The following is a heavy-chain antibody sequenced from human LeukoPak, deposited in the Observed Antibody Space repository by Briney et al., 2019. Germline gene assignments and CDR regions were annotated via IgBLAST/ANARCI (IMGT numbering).Heavy chain of an antibody. J-gene: IGHJ4*02. CDR2: ISYDGSNK. V-gene: IGHV3-30*18. CDR1: GFTFSSYG. D-gene: IGHD5-24*01. Sequence: GGSLRLSCAASGFTFSSYGMHWVRQAPGKGLEWVAVISYDGSNKYYADSVKGRFTISRDNSKNTLYLQKNSLRAEDTAVYYCAKDVEMATTLGFDYWGQGTLVTVSS. CDR3: AKDVEMATTLGFDY.